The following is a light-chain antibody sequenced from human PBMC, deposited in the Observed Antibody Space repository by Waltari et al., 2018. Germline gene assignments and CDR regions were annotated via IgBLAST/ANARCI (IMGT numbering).Light chain of an antibody. CDR2: WAS. J-gene: IGKJ3*01. CDR3: QQYYSTPLT. V-gene: IGKV4-1*01. CDR1: SVLYSSNNKNY. Sequence: SVLYSSNNKNYLAWYQQKPGQPPKLLIYWASTRESGVPDRFSGSGSGTDFTLTISSLQAEDVAVYYCQQYYSTPLTFGPGTKVYIK.